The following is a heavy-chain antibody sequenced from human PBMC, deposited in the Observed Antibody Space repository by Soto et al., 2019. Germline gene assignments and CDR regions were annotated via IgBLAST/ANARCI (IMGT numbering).Heavy chain of an antibody. CDR3: ARSRIAARPYYYYGMDV. Sequence: PGGSLRLSCAASGFTFSSYAMHWVRQAPGKGLEWVAVISYDGSNKYYADSVKGRFTISRDNSKNTLYLQMNSLRAEDTAVYYCARSRIAARPYYYYGMDVWGQGTTVTVSS. D-gene: IGHD6-6*01. V-gene: IGHV3-30-3*01. J-gene: IGHJ6*02. CDR1: GFTFSSYA. CDR2: ISYDGSNK.